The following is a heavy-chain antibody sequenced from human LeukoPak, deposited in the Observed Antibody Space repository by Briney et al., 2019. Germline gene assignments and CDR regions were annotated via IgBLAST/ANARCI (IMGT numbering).Heavy chain of an antibody. D-gene: IGHD3-22*01. CDR3: VGTGGDSSGYFDY. Sequence: AGGSPRLSCAASGFTFDDYAMHWVRQAPGKGLEWVSGIIWNSGSIGYADSVKGRFTISRDNAKNSLYLQMNSLRAEDTALYYCVGTGGDSSGYFDYWGQGTLVTVSS. CDR2: IIWNSGSI. CDR1: GFTFDDYA. J-gene: IGHJ4*02. V-gene: IGHV3-9*01.